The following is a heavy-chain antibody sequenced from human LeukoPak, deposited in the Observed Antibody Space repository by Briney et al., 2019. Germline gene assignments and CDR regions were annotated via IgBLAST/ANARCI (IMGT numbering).Heavy chain of an antibody. J-gene: IGHJ3*02. Sequence: GGSLRLSCAAPGFTFDDYAMHWVRQAPGKGLEWVSGISWNSGSIGYADSVKGRFTISRDDAKNSLYLQMNSLRAEDMALYYCARSSAGDPDAFDIWGQGTMVTVSS. D-gene: IGHD1-26*01. CDR3: ARSSAGDPDAFDI. CDR1: GFTFDDYA. CDR2: ISWNSGSI. V-gene: IGHV3-9*03.